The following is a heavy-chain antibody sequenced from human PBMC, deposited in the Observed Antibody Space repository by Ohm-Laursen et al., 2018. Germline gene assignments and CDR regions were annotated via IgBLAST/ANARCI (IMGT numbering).Heavy chain of an antibody. CDR1: GFTFSNAW. Sequence: SLRLSCTASGFTFSNAWMNWVRQAPGKGLEWVSYISSRGSTIYYADFVKGRFTISRDNAKNSLYLQMNSLRAEDTAVYYCASVLVTTVVGYWGQGTLVTVSS. CDR3: ASVLVTTVVGY. J-gene: IGHJ4*02. D-gene: IGHD4-23*01. CDR2: ISSRGSTI. V-gene: IGHV3-48*03.